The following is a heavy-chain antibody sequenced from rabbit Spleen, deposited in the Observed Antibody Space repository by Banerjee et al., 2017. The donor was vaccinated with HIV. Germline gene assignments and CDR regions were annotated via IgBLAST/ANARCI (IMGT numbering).Heavy chain of an antibody. CDR3: ARVDRSDDHVDL. Sequence: QEQLEESGGGLVQPEGSLTLTCTASGFTISSSYYMCWVRQAPGKGLEWIGIIYAARGTTDYASWVNGRFTISSDNAQSTVDLKMTSLTAADTATYFCARVDRSDDHVDLWGPGTLVTVS. CDR1: GFTISSSYY. J-gene: IGHJ4*01. V-gene: IGHV1S45*01. D-gene: IGHD2-1*01. CDR2: IYAARGTT.